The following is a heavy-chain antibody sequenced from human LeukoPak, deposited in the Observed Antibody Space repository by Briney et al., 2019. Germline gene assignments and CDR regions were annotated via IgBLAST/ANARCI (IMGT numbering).Heavy chain of an antibody. J-gene: IGHJ6*02. D-gene: IGHD6-19*01. CDR3: ARDARIAVAGYYYYYGMDV. Sequence: GGSLRLSCAASGFIFSSYSMSWVRQAPGKGLEWVSVITGSGGNTYYADSVKGRFTISKDNSKNTLYLQMNSLRAADTAVYYCARDARIAVAGYYYYYGMDVWGQGTTVTVSS. CDR1: GFIFSSYS. V-gene: IGHV3-23*01. CDR2: ITGSGGNT.